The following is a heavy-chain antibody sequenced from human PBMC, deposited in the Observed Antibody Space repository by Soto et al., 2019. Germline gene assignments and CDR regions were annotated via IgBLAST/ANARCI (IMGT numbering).Heavy chain of an antibody. V-gene: IGHV3-7*01. Sequence: VQLVESGGGLVQPGESLRLSCAASGFTFSSYWMSWVRQAPGKGLEWVANIKQDGSQRYYVDSVKGRFTISRDNAKNSLYLQMNSLRAEDTVVYYCARVKEWDLLFDYWGQGILVTVSP. CDR1: GFTFSSYW. CDR3: ARVKEWDLLFDY. J-gene: IGHJ4*02. CDR2: IKQDGSQR. D-gene: IGHD1-26*01.